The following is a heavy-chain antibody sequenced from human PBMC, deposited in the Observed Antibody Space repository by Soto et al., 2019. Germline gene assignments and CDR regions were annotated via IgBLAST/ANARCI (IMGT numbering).Heavy chain of an antibody. V-gene: IGHV4-59*01. D-gene: IGHD4-17*01. J-gene: IGHJ6*02. CDR2: ISYTGSA. CDR1: GGSINYSY. CDR3: ARVNYGDYYYGMDV. Sequence: KPSETLSLTCTVSGGSINYSYWTWIRQPPGKGLEWIGYISYTGSANYNASLKSRLTISVDTSKNQFSLKLSSVTAADTALYYCARVNYGDYYYGMDVWDQGTTVTVSS.